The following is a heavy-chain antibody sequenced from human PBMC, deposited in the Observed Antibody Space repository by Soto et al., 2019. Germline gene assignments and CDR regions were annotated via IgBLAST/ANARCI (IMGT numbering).Heavy chain of an antibody. Sequence: ASVKVSCKASGYTFTNYYIHWLRQAPGQGLEWMGISDPTGAYTNNAQRFQGRVTMTRDTSTSTVYMELSTLRSEDTALYYCARVPARNSLDVFDYWGQGTLGAVSS. J-gene: IGHJ4*02. CDR1: GYTFTNYY. V-gene: IGHV1-46*01. CDR2: SDPTGAYT. CDR3: ARVPARNSLDVFDY. D-gene: IGHD1-1*01.